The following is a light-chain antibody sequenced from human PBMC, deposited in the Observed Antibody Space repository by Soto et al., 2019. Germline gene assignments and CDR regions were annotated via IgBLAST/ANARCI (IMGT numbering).Light chain of an antibody. J-gene: IGKJ5*01. Sequence: DIQMTQSPSSLSAAVGDRVTISCRASQSISTYLNWYQQKPGKAPNLLIYSASSLQSGVPSRFSGSGSGTDFTLAISSLQPEDFATYYWQQTYNVLAITFGEGGRLEIK. CDR2: SAS. V-gene: IGKV1-39*01. CDR1: QSISTY. CDR3: QQTYNVLAIT.